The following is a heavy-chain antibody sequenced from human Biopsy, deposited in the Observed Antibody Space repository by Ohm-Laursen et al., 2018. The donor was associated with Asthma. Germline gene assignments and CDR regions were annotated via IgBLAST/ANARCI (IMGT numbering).Heavy chain of an antibody. CDR2: GGSYYDGGLK. V-gene: IGHV3-30-3*01. CDR3: ARDVMEWYLPAFDF. CDR1: GFTFRSYA. D-gene: IGHD3-3*01. Sequence: SLRLSCSASGFTFRSYAMHWVRQAPGKGLEWVAVGGSYYDGGLKYYADSVNGRFTVSRDDSKNTLYLQMNSLRPADTAVYYCARDVMEWYLPAFDFWGQGTLVAVSS. J-gene: IGHJ4*02.